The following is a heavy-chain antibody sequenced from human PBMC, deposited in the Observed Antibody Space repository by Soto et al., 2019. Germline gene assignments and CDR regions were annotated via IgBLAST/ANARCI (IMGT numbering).Heavy chain of an antibody. CDR1: GGSISSGDYY. Sequence: LSLTCTVSGGSISSGDYYWSWIRQPPEKGLEWIGYIYYSGSTYYNPPLKSRVTISVDTSKNQFSLKLSSVTAADTAVYYCARGEYDILTGSNWFDPWGQGTLVTVSS. V-gene: IGHV4-30-4*01. D-gene: IGHD3-9*01. CDR3: ARGEYDILTGSNWFDP. J-gene: IGHJ5*02. CDR2: IYYSGST.